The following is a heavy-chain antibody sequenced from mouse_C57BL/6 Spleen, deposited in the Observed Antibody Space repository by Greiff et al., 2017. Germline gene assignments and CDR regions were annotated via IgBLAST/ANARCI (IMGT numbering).Heavy chain of an antibody. CDR2: IDPNSGGT. CDR1: GYTFTSYW. Sequence: QVQLQQSGAELVKPWASVKLSCKASGYTFTSYWMHWVQLRPGRGLEWIGRIDPNSGGTKYNEKFKSKATLTVDKPSSTAYMPLSSLTSDASAVYYCARRYGNCYAVDYWGQGTSVTVSS. V-gene: IGHV1-72*01. J-gene: IGHJ4*01. CDR3: ARRYGNCYAVDY. D-gene: IGHD2-1*01.